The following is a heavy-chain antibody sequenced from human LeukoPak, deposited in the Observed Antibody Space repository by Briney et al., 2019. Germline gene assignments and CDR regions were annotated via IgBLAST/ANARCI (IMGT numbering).Heavy chain of an antibody. CDR1: GGAISGHY. Sequence: SETLSLTCTVPGGAISGHYWSWVRQPPGKGLECIGYIYYIGSTNYNPSLKSRVTMSVDTSNNQFSLRLTSVTAADTAVYYCARLHRVGNNPPFDYWGQGTLVTVSS. D-gene: IGHD4-23*01. CDR2: IYYIGST. V-gene: IGHV4-59*08. CDR3: ARLHRVGNNPPFDY. J-gene: IGHJ4*02.